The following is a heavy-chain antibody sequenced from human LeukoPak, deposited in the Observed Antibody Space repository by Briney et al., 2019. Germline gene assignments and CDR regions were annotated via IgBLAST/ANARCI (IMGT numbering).Heavy chain of an antibody. CDR3: ARGPHYYDSSGFFSF. V-gene: IGHV1-2*04. CDR1: GYTFTGYY. J-gene: IGHJ4*02. Sequence: GASVKVSCKASGYTFTGYYMHWVRQAPGQGLEWMGWINPNSGGTNYAQNFQGWVTMTRDTSISTAYMELSRLRSDDTAVYYCARGPHYYDSSGFFSFWGQGTLVTVSS. D-gene: IGHD3-22*01. CDR2: INPNSGGT.